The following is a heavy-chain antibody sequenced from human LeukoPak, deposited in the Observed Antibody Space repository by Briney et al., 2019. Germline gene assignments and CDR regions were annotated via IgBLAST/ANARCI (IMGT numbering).Heavy chain of an antibody. CDR2: INPNSGGT. D-gene: IGHD3-3*01. CDR1: GYTFTGYY. J-gene: IGHJ4*02. CDR3: ARAGDITIFGVVITGPNDY. Sequence: GASVTVSCKASGYTFTGYYMHWVRQAPGQGLEWMGWINPNSGGTNYAQKFQGRVTMTRDTSISTAYMELSRLRSDDTAVYYCARAGDITIFGVVITGPNDYWGQGTLVTVSS. V-gene: IGHV1-2*02.